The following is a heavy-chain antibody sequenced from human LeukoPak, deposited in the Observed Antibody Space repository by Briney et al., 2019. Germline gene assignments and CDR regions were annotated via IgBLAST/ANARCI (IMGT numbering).Heavy chain of an antibody. CDR2: ICYSGST. J-gene: IGHJ6*03. CDR1: GGSMSSGGYY. V-gene: IGHV4-31*03. D-gene: IGHD6-6*01. Sequence: SETLSLTCTVSGGSMSSGGYYWSWIRQHPGKGLEWIGYICYSGSTYYNPSLKSRVTISVDTSKNQFSLKLSSVTTADTAVYYCARVPGGYSSSLHYYYYYYMDVWGKGTTVTVSS. CDR3: ARVPGGYSSSLHYYYYYYMDV.